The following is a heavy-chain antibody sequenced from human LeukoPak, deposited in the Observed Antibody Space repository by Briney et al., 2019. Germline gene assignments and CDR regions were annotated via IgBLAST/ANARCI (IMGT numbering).Heavy chain of an antibody. D-gene: IGHD1-26*01. CDR1: GGSISSYY. CDR2: IYYSGST. CDR3: ARASYSGSYLVFQH. Sequence: SETLSLTCTVSGGSISSYYWSWIRQPPGKGLEWIGYIYYSGSTNYNPSLKSRVTISVDTSKNQFSLKLSSVTAADTAVYYCARASYSGSYLVFQHWGQGTLVTVSS. V-gene: IGHV4-59*01. J-gene: IGHJ1*01.